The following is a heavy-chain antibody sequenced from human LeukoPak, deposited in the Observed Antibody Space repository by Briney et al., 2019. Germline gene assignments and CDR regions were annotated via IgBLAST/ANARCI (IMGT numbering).Heavy chain of an antibody. J-gene: IGHJ4*02. CDR1: GGSISSSNYY. V-gene: IGHV4-39*01. CDR2: VFYSGTS. Sequence: PSETLSLTCTVSGGSISSSNYYWGWIRQPPGKGLEWIGSVFYSGTSDYNPPLKSRVTISINTSKKQFSLKLSSVTAADTAVYYCARTSRSSGGVDYWGQGSLVTVSS. CDR3: ARTSRSSGGVDY. D-gene: IGHD6-6*01.